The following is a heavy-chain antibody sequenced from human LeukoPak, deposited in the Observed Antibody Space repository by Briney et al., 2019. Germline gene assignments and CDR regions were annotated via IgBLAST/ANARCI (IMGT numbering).Heavy chain of an antibody. CDR2: IQPGDSDT. CDR1: GSPFTSYW. CDR3: ASRIAAPLDY. V-gene: IGHV5-51*01. J-gene: IGHJ4*02. Sequence: GGSLDISGQGSGSPFTSYWIGWVRQLPGKGLEWMGIIQPGDSDTRYSPSFQGQVTISADKSISTAYLQWSSLKASDTAMYDCASRIAAPLDYWGQGTLVTVSS. D-gene: IGHD6-13*01.